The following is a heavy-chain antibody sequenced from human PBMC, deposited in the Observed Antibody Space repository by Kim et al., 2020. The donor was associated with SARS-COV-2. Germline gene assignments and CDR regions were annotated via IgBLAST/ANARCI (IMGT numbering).Heavy chain of an antibody. J-gene: IGHJ4*02. CDR3: TTAFEF. V-gene: IGHV3-74*01. CDR2: EGTNT. Sequence: EGTNTYYAACVKGRITMSRDNAKNMVSVQMESLGAEDTAVYYCTTAFEFWGQGTLVTVSS.